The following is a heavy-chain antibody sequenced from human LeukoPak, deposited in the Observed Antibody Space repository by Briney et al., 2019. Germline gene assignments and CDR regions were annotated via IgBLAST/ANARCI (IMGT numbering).Heavy chain of an antibody. J-gene: IGHJ3*02. V-gene: IGHV4-31*03. CDR1: GGSISSGGYY. CDR3: ARTPHYYDSSGYFAFDI. D-gene: IGHD3-22*01. Sequence: PSETLSLTCTVSGGSISSGGYYWSWIRQHPGKGLEWIGYIYYSGSTYYNPSLKSRVTISVDTSKNQFSLKLSSVTAADTAVYYCARTPHYYDSSGYFAFDIWAKGQWSPSPQ. CDR2: IYYSGST.